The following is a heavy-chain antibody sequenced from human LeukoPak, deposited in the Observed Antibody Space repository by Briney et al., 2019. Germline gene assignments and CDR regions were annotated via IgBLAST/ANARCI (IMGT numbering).Heavy chain of an antibody. V-gene: IGHV4-39*07. CDR3: ARGVDTAMVYYFDY. J-gene: IGHJ4*02. CDR2: VYYSGST. D-gene: IGHD5-18*01. CDR1: GGSISSGGYY. Sequence: SETLSLTCTVSGGSISSGGYYWGWIRQPPGKGLEWIGSVYYSGSTYYNPSLKSRVTISVDTSKNQFSLKLSSVTAADTAVYYCARGVDTAMVYYFDYWGQGTLVTVSS.